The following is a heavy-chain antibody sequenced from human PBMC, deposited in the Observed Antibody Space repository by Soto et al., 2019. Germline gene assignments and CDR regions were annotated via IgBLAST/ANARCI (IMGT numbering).Heavy chain of an antibody. V-gene: IGHV3-23*01. CDR3: AKDRGQLVRRYYFDY. J-gene: IGHJ4*02. CDR1: GFTFSSYA. D-gene: IGHD6-6*01. CDR2: ISGSGGST. Sequence: PGGSLRLSCAASGFTFSSYAMSWVRQAPGKGLEWVSAISGSGGSTYYADSVKGRFTISRDNSKNTLYLQMNSLRAEDTAVYYCAKDRGQLVRRYYFDYWGQGTLVTVSS.